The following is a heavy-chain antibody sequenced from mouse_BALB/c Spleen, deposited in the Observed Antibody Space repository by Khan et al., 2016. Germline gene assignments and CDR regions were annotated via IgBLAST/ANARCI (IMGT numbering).Heavy chain of an antibody. Sequence: QVQLQQSGAELTKPGASVKISCKATGYTFSSYWIDWVKQRPGHGLEWIGEILPGSGSTNYNEKFKGKATFTADTSSNTAYMQLSSLTSEDSAVYDYAGGGAVARFAYWGQGTLVTVSA. V-gene: IGHV1-9*01. CDR2: ILPGSGST. CDR3: AGGGAVARFAY. J-gene: IGHJ3*01. D-gene: IGHD1-1*01. CDR1: GYTFSSYW.